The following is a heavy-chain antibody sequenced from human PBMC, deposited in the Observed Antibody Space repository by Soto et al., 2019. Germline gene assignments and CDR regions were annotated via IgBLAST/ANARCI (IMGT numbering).Heavy chain of an antibody. CDR3: ARRYGSAIDY. Sequence: QVQLQESGPGLVKPSETLSLTCTVSGGTISSWYWSWIRQPPGKGLEWIGYIYYSGSTNCNPSLKGRVTISVDTSKKQVSLKLSSVTAADTAVYFCARRYGSAIDYWGQGTLVTVSS. CDR2: IYYSGST. J-gene: IGHJ4*02. CDR1: GGTISSWY. D-gene: IGHD1-26*01. V-gene: IGHV4-59*08.